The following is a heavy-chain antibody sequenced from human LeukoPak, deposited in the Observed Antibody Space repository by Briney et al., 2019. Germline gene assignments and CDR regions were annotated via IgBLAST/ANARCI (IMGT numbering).Heavy chain of an antibody. D-gene: IGHD3-16*01. CDR2: ISYDGSNK. Sequence: GSLRLSCAASGFTFSSYAMHWVRQAPGKGLEWVAVISYDGSNKYYADSVKGRFTISRDNPKNTLYLQMNSLRAEDTAVYYCARDLGGGYFDYWGQGTLVTVSS. V-gene: IGHV3-30-3*01. CDR1: GFTFSSYA. CDR3: ARDLGGGYFDY. J-gene: IGHJ4*02.